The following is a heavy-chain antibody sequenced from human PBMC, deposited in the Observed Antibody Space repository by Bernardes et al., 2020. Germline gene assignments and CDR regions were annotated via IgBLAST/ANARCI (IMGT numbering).Heavy chain of an antibody. J-gene: IGHJ5*02. CDR2: INPNSGGT. Sequence: ASVKVSCKASGYTFTGYYMHWVRQAPGQGLEWMGWINPNSGGTNYAQKFQGWVTMTRDTSISTAYMELSRLISDDTAVYYCARDKTVTPSGWFDPWGQGTLVTVSS. CDR1: GYTFTGYY. D-gene: IGHD4-17*01. CDR3: ARDKTVTPSGWFDP. V-gene: IGHV1-2*04.